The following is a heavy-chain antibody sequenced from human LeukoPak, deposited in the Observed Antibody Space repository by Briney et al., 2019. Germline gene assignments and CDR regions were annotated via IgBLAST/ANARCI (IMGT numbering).Heavy chain of an antibody. J-gene: IGHJ3*02. D-gene: IGHD2-21*01. CDR3: ARDGMAYSAFDI. CDR1: GFTVSSNY. V-gene: IGHV3-53*01. Sequence: AGGSLRLSCAASGFTVSSNYMSWVRQAPGKGLEWVSVIYSGGSTYYADSVKGRFTISRDNSKNTLYLQMNSLRAEDMAVYYCARDGMAYSAFDIWGQGTMVTVSS. CDR2: IYSGGST.